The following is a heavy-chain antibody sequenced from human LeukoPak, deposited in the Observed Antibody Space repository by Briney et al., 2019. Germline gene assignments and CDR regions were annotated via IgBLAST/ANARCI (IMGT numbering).Heavy chain of an antibody. CDR1: GGSISSYY. CDR3: ARSVEGYCSGGSCYSYYYYMDV. CDR2: IYYSGST. D-gene: IGHD2-15*01. V-gene: IGHV4-59*01. Sequence: KPSETLSLTCTVSGGSISSYYWSWIRQPPGKGLEWIGYIYYSGSTNYNPSLKSRVTISVDTSKNQFSPKLSSVTAADTAVYYCARSVEGYCSGGSCYSYYYYMDVWGKGTTVTVSS. J-gene: IGHJ6*03.